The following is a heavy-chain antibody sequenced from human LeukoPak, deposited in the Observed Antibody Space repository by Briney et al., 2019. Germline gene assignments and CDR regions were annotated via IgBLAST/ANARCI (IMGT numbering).Heavy chain of an antibody. V-gene: IGHV3-30*18. CDR2: ISYDGSNK. D-gene: IGHD6-13*01. CDR1: GFTFSSYG. CDR3: AKDSVSSSWGTGADY. J-gene: IGHJ4*02. Sequence: GGSLRLSCAASGFTFSSYGMHWVRQAPGKGLEWVAVISYDGSNKYYADSVKGRFTISRDNSKNTLYLQMNSLRAEDTAVYYCAKDSVSSSWGTGADYWGQGTLVTVSS.